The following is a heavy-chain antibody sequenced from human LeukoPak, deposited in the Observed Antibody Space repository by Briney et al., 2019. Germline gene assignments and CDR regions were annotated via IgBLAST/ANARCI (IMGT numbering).Heavy chain of an antibody. D-gene: IGHD6-19*01. V-gene: IGHV4-61*08. CDR2: IYYSGST. CDR3: ARDSVAVEYIDAFDI. CDR1: GGSISSGDYY. Sequence: SQTLSLTCTVSGGSISSGDYYWSWIRPPPGKGLEWIGYIYYSGSTKYNPSLKRRVTISVDTSKNQFSLKLSSVTAADTAVYYCARDSVAVEYIDAFDIWGQGAMVTVSS. J-gene: IGHJ3*02.